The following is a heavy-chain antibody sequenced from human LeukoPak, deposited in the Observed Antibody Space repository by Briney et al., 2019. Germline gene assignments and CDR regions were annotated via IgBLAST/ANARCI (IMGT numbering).Heavy chain of an antibody. CDR1: GFTFSSYA. Sequence: GGSLRLSCAASGFTFSSYAMGWVRQAPGKGLEWVSAISGSGGSTYYADSVKGRFTISRDNSKNTLYLQMNSLRAEDTAVYYCAKVRMDYDSSGCDYWGQGTLVTVSS. CDR2: ISGSGGST. CDR3: AKVRMDYDSSGCDY. J-gene: IGHJ4*02. D-gene: IGHD3-22*01. V-gene: IGHV3-23*01.